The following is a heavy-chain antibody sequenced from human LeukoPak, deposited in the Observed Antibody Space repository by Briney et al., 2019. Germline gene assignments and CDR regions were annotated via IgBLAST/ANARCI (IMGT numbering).Heavy chain of an antibody. CDR2: IYYSGST. Sequence: SETLSLTCTVSGGSISSSSYYWGWIRQPPGKGLEWIGSIYYSGSTYYNPSLKSRVTTSVDTSKNQFSLKLSSVTAADTAVYYCARVSGGTNWFDPWGQGTLVTVSS. CDR1: GGSISSSSYY. V-gene: IGHV4-39*07. J-gene: IGHJ5*02. CDR3: ARVSGGTNWFDP. D-gene: IGHD3-3*01.